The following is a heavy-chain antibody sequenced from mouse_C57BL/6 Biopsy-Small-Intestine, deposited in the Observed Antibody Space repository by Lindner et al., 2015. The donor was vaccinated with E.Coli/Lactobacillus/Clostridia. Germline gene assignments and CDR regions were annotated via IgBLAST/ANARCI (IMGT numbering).Heavy chain of an antibody. CDR3: ARSASLLYMELDY. J-gene: IGHJ4*01. V-gene: IGHV1-77*01. CDR2: IKPSGVST. D-gene: IGHD1-2*01. Sequence: SVKVSCKSSGYAFNNFYFHWVRQAPGQGLEWMGMIKPSGVSTFNIESFQGRFSVTRDTSTSTVSMELTSLRSDDTAVYFCARSASLLYMELDYWGQGTLVTVSS. CDR1: GYAFNNFY.